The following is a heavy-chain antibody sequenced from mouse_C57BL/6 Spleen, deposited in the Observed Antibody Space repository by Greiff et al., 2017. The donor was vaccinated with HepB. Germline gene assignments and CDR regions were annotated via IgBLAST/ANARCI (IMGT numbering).Heavy chain of an antibody. CDR2: IDPENGDT. Sequence: VQLKQSGAELVRPGASVKLSCTASGFNIKDDYMHWVKQRPEQGLEWIGWIDPENGDTEYASKFQGKATITADTSSNTAYLQLSSLTSEDTAVYYCTALHGGFAYWGQGTLVTVSA. V-gene: IGHV14-4*01. J-gene: IGHJ3*01. CDR1: GFNIKDDY. CDR3: TALHGGFAY. D-gene: IGHD2-1*01.